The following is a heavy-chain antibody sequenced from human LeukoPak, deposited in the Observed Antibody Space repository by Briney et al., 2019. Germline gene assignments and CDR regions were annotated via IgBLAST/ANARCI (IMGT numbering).Heavy chain of an antibody. V-gene: IGHV4-59*01. CDR1: GGSISSYY. D-gene: IGHD3-22*01. Sequence: PSETLSLTCTVSGGSISSYYWSWIRQPPGKGLEWIGYIYYSGSTNYNPSLKSRVTISVDTFKNQFSLKLSSVTAADTAVYYCASTGSSGYYYSGAFDIWGQGTMVTVSS. J-gene: IGHJ3*02. CDR3: ASTGSSGYYYSGAFDI. CDR2: IYYSGST.